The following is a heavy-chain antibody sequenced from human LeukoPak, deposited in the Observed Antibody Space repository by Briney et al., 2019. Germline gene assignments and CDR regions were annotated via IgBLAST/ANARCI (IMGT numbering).Heavy chain of an antibody. J-gene: IGHJ4*02. CDR2: IIPILGTA. V-gene: IGHV1-69*13. Sequence: SVKVSCKASGGXFSTFALSWVRQAPGQGPDWMGGIIPILGTANYAQKFQGRVTITADEPTSTAYMELSSLTSEDTAVYYCATSPTGYSPGYWGQGTLVTVSS. CDR1: GGXFSTFA. D-gene: IGHD4-23*01. CDR3: ATSPTGYSPGY.